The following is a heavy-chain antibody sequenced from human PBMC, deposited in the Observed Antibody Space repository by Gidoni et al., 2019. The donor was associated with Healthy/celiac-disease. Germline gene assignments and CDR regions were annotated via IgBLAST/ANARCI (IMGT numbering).Heavy chain of an antibody. D-gene: IGHD3-3*01. V-gene: IGHV4-39*01. CDR2: IYYSGST. CDR3: ARTTYYDFWSGYPPGAFDI. J-gene: IGHJ3*02. CDR1: GGSISSSSYY. Sequence: QLQLQESGPGLVKPSETLSLTCTVSGGSISSSSYYWGWIRQPPGKGLAWIGSIYYSGSTYYNPSLKSRVTISVDTSKNQFSLKLSSVTAADTAVYYCARTTYYDFWSGYPPGAFDIWGQGTMVTVSS.